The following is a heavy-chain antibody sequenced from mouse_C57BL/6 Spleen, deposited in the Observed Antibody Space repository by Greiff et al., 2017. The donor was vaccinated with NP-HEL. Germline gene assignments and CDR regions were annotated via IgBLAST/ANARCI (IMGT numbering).Heavy chain of an antibody. J-gene: IGHJ3*01. V-gene: IGHV1-50*01. CDR3: ARRKEDYGSSYVFAY. CDR2: IDPSDSYT. D-gene: IGHD1-1*01. Sequence: QVQLQQPGAELVKPGASVKLSCKASGYTFTSYWMQWVKQRPGQGLEWIGEIDPSDSYTNYNQKFKGKATLTVDTSSSTAYMQLSSLTSEDSAVYYCARRKEDYGSSYVFAYWGQGTLVTVSA. CDR1: GYTFTSYW.